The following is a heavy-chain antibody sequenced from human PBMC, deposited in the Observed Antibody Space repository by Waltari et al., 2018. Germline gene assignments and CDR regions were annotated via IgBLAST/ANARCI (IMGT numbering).Heavy chain of an antibody. V-gene: IGHV4-59*01. CDR2: IYYSGST. CDR1: GGSISSYY. J-gene: IGHJ6*02. D-gene: IGHD2-2*01. CDR3: ARDRTKIYCSSTSCQYGMDV. Sequence: QVQLQESGPGLVKPSETLSLTCTVSGGSISSYYWSWIRQPPGTGLEWIGYIYYSGSTNYNPSLKSRVTISVDTSKNQFSLKLSSVTAADTAVYYCARDRTKIYCSSTSCQYGMDVWGQGTTVTVSS.